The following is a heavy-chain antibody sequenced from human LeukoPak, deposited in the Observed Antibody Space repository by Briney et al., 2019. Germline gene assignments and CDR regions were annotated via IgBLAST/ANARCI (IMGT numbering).Heavy chain of an antibody. CDR1: GDSITNSPYY. CDR2: VFYDGKT. V-gene: IGHV4-39*01. J-gene: IGHJ4*02. CDR3: ARHGATIAVAGTNF. D-gene: IGHD6-19*01. Sequence: TSETLSLTCTVSGDSITNSPYYWGCVRQPQGKGLEWIGGVFYDGKTYYNPSLKSQVTLSVETSKNQFSLHLNSVTAADTAVYYCARHGATIAVAGTNFWGQGTLLTVSS.